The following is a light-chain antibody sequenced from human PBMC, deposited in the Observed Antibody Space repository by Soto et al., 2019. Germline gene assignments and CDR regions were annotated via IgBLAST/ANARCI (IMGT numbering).Light chain of an antibody. V-gene: IGLV1-36*01. Sequence: QSVLTQPPSVSEAPRQRVTISCSGGSSNIGSNVVYWYQQLPGKAPKLLIYYNDLLPSGVSDRFSGSKSGTSASLAISGLQSEDEADYYCAAWDDRLKGVVFGGGTKVTVL. J-gene: IGLJ3*02. CDR3: AAWDDRLKGVV. CDR1: SSNIGSNV. CDR2: YND.